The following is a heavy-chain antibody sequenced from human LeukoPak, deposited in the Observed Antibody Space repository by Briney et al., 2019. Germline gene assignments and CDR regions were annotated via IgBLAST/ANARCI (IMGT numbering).Heavy chain of an antibody. Sequence: GGSLRLSCAASGFTFRSYNMNWVRQAPGKGLEWVSSIISGGSYIYYADSVKGRFTISRDDAKNSLYLQMNSLRDEDTAVYYCARTDGDYVGTTFDYWGQGTLVTVSS. D-gene: IGHD4-17*01. V-gene: IGHV3-21*01. CDR1: GFTFRSYN. CDR2: IISGGSYI. CDR3: ARTDGDYVGTTFDY. J-gene: IGHJ4*02.